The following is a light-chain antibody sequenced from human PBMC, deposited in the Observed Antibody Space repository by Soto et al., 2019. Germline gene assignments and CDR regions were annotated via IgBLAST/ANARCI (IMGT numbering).Light chain of an antibody. CDR3: QQYNNWPWT. CDR1: QSIRSN. CDR2: DAS. Sequence: EIVMTQSPATLSVSPGERATLSCRASQSIRSNLAWYQQKPGLAPRLLIYDASTRATGIPARFSGSGSGTDFTLIISSLQSEDFAVYFCQQYNNWPWTFGQGTKVDIK. V-gene: IGKV3-15*01. J-gene: IGKJ1*01.